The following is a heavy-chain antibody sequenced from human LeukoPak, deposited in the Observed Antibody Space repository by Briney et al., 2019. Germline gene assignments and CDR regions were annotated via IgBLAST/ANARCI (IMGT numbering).Heavy chain of an antibody. CDR1: GFTFSSYW. J-gene: IGHJ6*02. CDR3: ARDTGVVPAAIYYYYYGMDV. D-gene: IGHD2-2*01. CDR2: IKQDGSEK. Sequence: GGSLRLSCAASGFTFSSYWMSWVRQAPGKGLEWVANIKQDGSEKYYVDSVNGRFTISRDNAKNSLYLQMNSLRAEDTAVYYCARDTGVVPAAIYYYYYGMDVWGQGTTATVSS. V-gene: IGHV3-7*01.